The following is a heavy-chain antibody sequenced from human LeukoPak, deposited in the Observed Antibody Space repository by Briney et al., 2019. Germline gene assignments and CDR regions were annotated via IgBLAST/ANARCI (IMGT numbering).Heavy chain of an antibody. Sequence: SETPSLTCTVSGGSISSYYWSWIRQPAGKGLEWIGRIYTSGSTNYNPSLKSRVTMSVDTSKNQFSLKLSSVTAADTAVYYCATIAARPSYYMDVWGKGTTVTVSS. J-gene: IGHJ6*03. D-gene: IGHD6-6*01. CDR2: IYTSGST. CDR3: ATIAARPSYYMDV. V-gene: IGHV4-4*07. CDR1: GGSISSYY.